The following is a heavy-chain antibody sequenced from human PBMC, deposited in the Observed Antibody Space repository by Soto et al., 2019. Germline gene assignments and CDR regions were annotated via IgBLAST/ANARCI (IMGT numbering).Heavy chain of an antibody. Sequence: GGSLRLSCAASVFTFSSHAMSWVRQAPGKGLEWVSTISSGGDNTYSAGSVKGRFTISRDNSKNTLYRQMNSLRAEDTAVYYCAKDIDSYSSAPYGMDIWGQGTTVTVSS. J-gene: IGHJ6*02. D-gene: IGHD6-19*01. V-gene: IGHV3-23*01. CDR2: ISSGGDNT. CDR3: AKDIDSYSSAPYGMDI. CDR1: VFTFSSHA.